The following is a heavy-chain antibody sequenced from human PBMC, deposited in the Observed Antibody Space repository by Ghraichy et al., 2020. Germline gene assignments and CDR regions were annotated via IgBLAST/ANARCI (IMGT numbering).Heavy chain of an antibody. D-gene: IGHD2-2*02. V-gene: IGHV3-23*01. CDR3: AKAGCSSTSCYTVEPNYYYYGMDV. Sequence: GGSLRLSCAASGFTFSSYAMSWVRQAPGKGLEWVSAISGSGGSTYYADSVKGRFTISRDNSKNTLYLQMNSLRAEDTAVYYCAKAGCSSTSCYTVEPNYYYYGMDVWGQGTTVTVSS. J-gene: IGHJ6*02. CDR2: ISGSGGST. CDR1: GFTFSSYA.